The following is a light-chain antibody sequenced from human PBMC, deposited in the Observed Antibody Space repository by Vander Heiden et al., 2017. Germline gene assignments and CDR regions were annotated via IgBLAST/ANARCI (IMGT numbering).Light chain of an antibody. J-gene: IGKJ2*01. Sequence: DIVMTQSPDSLAVSLGERATNNCKSSQSVLYSSNNKNYLAWYQQKPGQPPKLLIYWASTRESGVPDRFSGSGSGTDFTLTISSLQAEDVAVYYCQQDDSTPYTFGQGTKLEIK. CDR3: QQDDSTPYT. CDR2: WAS. V-gene: IGKV4-1*01. CDR1: QSVLYSSNNKNY.